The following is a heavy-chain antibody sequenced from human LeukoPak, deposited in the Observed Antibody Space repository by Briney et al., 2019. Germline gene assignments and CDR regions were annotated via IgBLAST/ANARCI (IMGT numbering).Heavy chain of an antibody. D-gene: IGHD5-12*01. CDR1: GGSISSSSYY. Sequence: SETLSLTCTVSGGSISSSSYYWGWIRQPPGNGLEWIGSIYYSGSTNYNPSLKSRVTISVDTSKNQFSLKLSSVTAADTAVYYCARHKQGSGVATILIGGYHRYYFDYWGQGTLVTVSS. CDR3: ARHKQGSGVATILIGGYHRYYFDY. CDR2: IYYSGST. J-gene: IGHJ4*02. V-gene: IGHV4-39*01.